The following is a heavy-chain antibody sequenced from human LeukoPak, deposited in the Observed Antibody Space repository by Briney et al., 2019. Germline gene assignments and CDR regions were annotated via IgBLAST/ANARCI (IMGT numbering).Heavy chain of an antibody. Sequence: HPGGSLRLSCAASGFTFSGYWMSWVRQSPGKGLEWVAKINQDGRQKYYVDSVKDRLTITRENAKNSLYLQMNSLRAEDTAVYYCATVRTYTNFDYWGQGTLVTVSS. J-gene: IGHJ4*02. CDR1: GFTFSGYW. D-gene: IGHD5-18*01. CDR3: ATVRTYTNFDY. V-gene: IGHV3-7*05. CDR2: INQDGRQK.